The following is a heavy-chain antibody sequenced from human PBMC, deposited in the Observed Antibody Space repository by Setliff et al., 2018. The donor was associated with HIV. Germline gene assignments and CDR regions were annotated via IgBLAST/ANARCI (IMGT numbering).Heavy chain of an antibody. Sequence: SETLSLTCTVSGGPISSGSYYWNWIRQPAGKGLEWIGRIYTSGSTNYNPSLKSRVTISVDTSKNQFSLKLSSVTAADPAVYYCAREDYYYYGMDVWGQGTTVTVSS. CDR1: GGPISSGSYY. V-gene: IGHV4-61*02. CDR2: IYTSGST. CDR3: AREDYYYYGMDV. J-gene: IGHJ6*02.